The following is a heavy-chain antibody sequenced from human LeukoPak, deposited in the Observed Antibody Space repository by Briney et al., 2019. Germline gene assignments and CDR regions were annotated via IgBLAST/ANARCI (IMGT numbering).Heavy chain of an antibody. J-gene: IGHJ4*02. CDR2: ISGGGGTT. V-gene: IGHV3-23*01. CDR3: AKTMTTVTLDY. D-gene: IGHD4-17*01. CDR1: GLTFRAYG. Sequence: GGSLRLSCAASGLTFRAYGMSWVRQAPGKGLEWVSSISGGGGTTYYADSVRGRFTISRDNSKNTMYLQMNSLRAEDTAVYYCAKTMTTVTLDYWGQGTLVTVSS.